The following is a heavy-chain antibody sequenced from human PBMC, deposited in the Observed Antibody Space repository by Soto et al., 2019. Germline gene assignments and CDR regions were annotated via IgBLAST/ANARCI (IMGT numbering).Heavy chain of an antibody. Sequence: SETLSLTCAVYGGSFSGYYWSWIRQPPGKGLEWIGEINHSGSTNYNPSLKSRVTISVDTSKNQFSLKLSSVTAADTAVYYCARGTIMVRGVIATSNWFDPWGQGTLVTVSS. CDR1: GGSFSGYY. J-gene: IGHJ5*02. CDR2: INHSGST. D-gene: IGHD3-10*01. CDR3: ARGTIMVRGVIATSNWFDP. V-gene: IGHV4-34*01.